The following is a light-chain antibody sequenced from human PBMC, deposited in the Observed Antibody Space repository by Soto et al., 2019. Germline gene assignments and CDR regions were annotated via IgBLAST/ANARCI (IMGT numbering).Light chain of an antibody. V-gene: IGKV1-39*01. CDR1: QDISKS. J-gene: IGKJ2*03. CDR3: QQSLSTPIYS. CDR2: AAS. Sequence: DIQMTQSPSSLSGSVGDRVTITCQASQDISKSLNWYQQKPGKAPNLLIYAASSLQSGVPSRFAGSGSGTHFTLTISTLQPEDVGTYFCQQSLSTPIYSFGQGTKVDI.